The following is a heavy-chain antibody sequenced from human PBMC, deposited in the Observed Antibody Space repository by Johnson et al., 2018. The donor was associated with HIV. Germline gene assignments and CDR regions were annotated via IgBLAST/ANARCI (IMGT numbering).Heavy chain of an antibody. D-gene: IGHD5-18*01. V-gene: IGHV3-30-3*01. CDR2: MSYDGSKK. CDR1: GFTFSSYA. J-gene: IGHJ3*02. Sequence: QVQLVESGGGVVQPERSLRLSCAASGFTFSSYAMHWVRQAPGKGLEWVAVMSYDGSKKYYADSVKGRFTISRDNSKNTLYLQMNSLRAEDTAVYYCARGGYTYGYLWAFDIWGQGTMVTVSS. CDR3: ARGGYTYGYLWAFDI.